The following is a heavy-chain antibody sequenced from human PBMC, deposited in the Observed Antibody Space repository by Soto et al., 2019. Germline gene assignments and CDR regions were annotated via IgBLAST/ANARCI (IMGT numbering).Heavy chain of an antibody. Sequence: QVQLQESGPGLVKPSQTLSLTCTVSGGSISSGGYYWSWIRQHPGKGLEWIGYIYYSGSTYYNPSLKSRVTISVDTSKNQFSLKLSSVTAADTAVYYCARAHSSSSRSVFVFPADPYYYYYYMDVWGKGTTVTVSS. CDR2: IYYSGST. J-gene: IGHJ6*03. CDR1: GGSISSGGYY. D-gene: IGHD6-6*01. CDR3: ARAHSSSSRSVFVFPADPYYYYYYMDV. V-gene: IGHV4-31*03.